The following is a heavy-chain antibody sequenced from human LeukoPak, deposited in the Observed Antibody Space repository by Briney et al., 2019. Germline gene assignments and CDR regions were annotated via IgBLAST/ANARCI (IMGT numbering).Heavy chain of an antibody. CDR2: IWYDGSNK. Sequence: PGRSLRLSCAASGFTFSSYGMHWVRQAPGKGLEWVAVIWYDGSNKYYADSVKGRFTISRDNSKNTLYLQMNSLRAEDTAVYYCARDSRRLHAFDIWGQGTMVTVSS. CDR1: GFTFSSYG. V-gene: IGHV3-33*01. D-gene: IGHD6-13*01. CDR3: ARDSRRLHAFDI. J-gene: IGHJ3*02.